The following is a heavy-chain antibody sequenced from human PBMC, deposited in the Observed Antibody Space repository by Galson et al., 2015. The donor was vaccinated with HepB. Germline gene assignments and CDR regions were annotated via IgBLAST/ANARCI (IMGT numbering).Heavy chain of an antibody. V-gene: IGHV4-34*01. J-gene: IGHJ4*02. CDR1: GGPFSGNY. D-gene: IGHD3-3*01. CDR3: ARGPNYDFWSGYRGFSFDI. CDR2: INYNGVA. Sequence: ETLSLTCAVYGGPFSGNYWSWIRQPPGRGLEWIGEINYNGVATYNPSLKSRVTISVDTSKNQFSLNLNSVTATDTAVYYCARGPNYDFWSGYRGFSFDIWGQGTLVAVSS.